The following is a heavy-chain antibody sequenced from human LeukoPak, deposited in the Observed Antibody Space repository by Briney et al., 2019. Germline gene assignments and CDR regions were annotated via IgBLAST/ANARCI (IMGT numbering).Heavy chain of an antibody. CDR1: GYTFTSYY. D-gene: IGHD3-22*01. CDR3: ARGQMERYYYDSSGYGYFDY. CDR2: INPSGGST. J-gene: IGHJ4*02. V-gene: IGHV1-46*01. Sequence: ASVKVSCKASGYTFTSYYMHWVRQAPGQGLEWMGIINPSGGSTSYAQKFQGRVTMTRGMSTSTVYMELSSLRSEDTAVYYCARGQMERYYYDSSGYGYFDYWGQGTLVTVSS.